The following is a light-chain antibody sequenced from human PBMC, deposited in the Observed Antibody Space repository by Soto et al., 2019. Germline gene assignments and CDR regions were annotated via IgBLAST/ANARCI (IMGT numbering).Light chain of an antibody. J-gene: IGKJ5*01. V-gene: IGKV1-39*01. CDR2: SAS. CDR3: QQSYNFSRT. Sequence: DIQMTQSSSSLSASVGDRVTITCRAGQSIDNYLNWYQQKPGKAPNLLIYSASSLQSGVPSRFSASGSGTDFTLTISSLHPEDFATYYCQQSYNFSRTFGQGTRLEIK. CDR1: QSIDNY.